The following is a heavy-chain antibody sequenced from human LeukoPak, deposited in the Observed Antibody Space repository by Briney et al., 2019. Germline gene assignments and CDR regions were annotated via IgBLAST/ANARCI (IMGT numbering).Heavy chain of an antibody. J-gene: IGHJ4*02. D-gene: IGHD3-10*01. CDR3: ARDRVASGRFGEVAS. V-gene: IGHV3-21*01. CDR1: GFTFSTYS. CDR2: ISGGGSYI. Sequence: GGSLRLSCAASGFTFSTYSMNWVRQAPGKGLEWVSFISGGGSYIYYAESVKGRFTISRDNAKNSLYLQTNSLRAEDTAIYYCARDRVASGRFGEVASRGQGTLVTVSS.